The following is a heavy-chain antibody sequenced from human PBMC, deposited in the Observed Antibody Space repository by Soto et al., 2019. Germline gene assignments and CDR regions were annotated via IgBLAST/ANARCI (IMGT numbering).Heavy chain of an antibody. D-gene: IGHD6-6*01. J-gene: IGHJ3*02. V-gene: IGHV5-51*01. Sequence: PXDSLTISCEAYGYRFSNYWIGLVRQMPGRGLEWMGIVYPGDSQTRYSPSFQGHVTISADKSIDTAYLQWSSLKASDTATYYCARPKYSTWTGAFDIWGQGTVVTVSS. CDR1: GYRFSNYW. CDR3: ARPKYSTWTGAFDI. CDR2: VYPGDSQT.